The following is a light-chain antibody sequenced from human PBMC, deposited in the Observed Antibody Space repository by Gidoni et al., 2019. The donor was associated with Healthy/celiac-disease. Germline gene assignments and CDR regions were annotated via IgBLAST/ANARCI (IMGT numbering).Light chain of an antibody. J-gene: IGLJ2*01. Sequence: SYELTQPPSVSVSPGQTASISCSGDKLGDKYVCWYQQKPGQSPVLVIHQDSQRPAGIPERFSGSNSGNTATLTISGTQAMDEADYYCQAWDSSTVVFGGGTKLTVL. CDR3: QAWDSSTVV. CDR2: QDS. V-gene: IGLV3-1*01. CDR1: KLGDKY.